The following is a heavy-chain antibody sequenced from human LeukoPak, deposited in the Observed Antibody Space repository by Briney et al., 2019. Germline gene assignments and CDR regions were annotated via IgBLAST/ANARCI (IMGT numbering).Heavy chain of an antibody. CDR3: ARQGGSSSPYYYYYMDV. CDR2: MYHSGST. V-gene: IGHV4-38-2*01. Sequence: PSETLSLTCAVSGYSISSGYYWGWFRQPPGKGLEWIGCMYHSGSTYYNPSHKSRVTISVDTSKNQFSLKLSSVTAADTAVYYCARQGGSSSPYYYYYMDVWGKGTTVTVSS. CDR1: GYSISSGYY. D-gene: IGHD6-13*01. J-gene: IGHJ6*03.